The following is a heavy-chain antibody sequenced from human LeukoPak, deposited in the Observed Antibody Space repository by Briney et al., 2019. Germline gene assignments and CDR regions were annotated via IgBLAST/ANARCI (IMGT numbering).Heavy chain of an antibody. CDR3: ASLVTASRDKPDDY. CDR2: ISSSSSYI. D-gene: IGHD3-16*02. V-gene: IGHV3-21*01. Sequence: GGSLRLSCAASGFTFGSYSMNWVRQAPGKGLEWVSSISSSSSYIYYADSVKGRFTISRDNAKNSLYLQMSSLRAEDTAVYYCASLVTASRDKPDDYWGQGTLVTVSS. CDR1: GFTFGSYS. J-gene: IGHJ4*02.